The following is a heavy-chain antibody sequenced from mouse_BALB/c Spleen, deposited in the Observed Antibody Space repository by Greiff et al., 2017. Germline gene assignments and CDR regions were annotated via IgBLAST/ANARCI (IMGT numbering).Heavy chain of an antibody. Sequence: DVKLQESGPGLVKPSQSLSLTCSVTGYSITSGYYWNWIRQFPGNKLEWMGYISYDGSNNYNPSLKNRISITRDTSKNQFFLKLNSVTTEDTATYYCARGVTGYFDYWGQGTTLTVSS. J-gene: IGHJ2*01. V-gene: IGHV3-6*02. D-gene: IGHD2-1*01. CDR3: ARGVTGYFDY. CDR2: ISYDGSN. CDR1: GYSITSGYY.